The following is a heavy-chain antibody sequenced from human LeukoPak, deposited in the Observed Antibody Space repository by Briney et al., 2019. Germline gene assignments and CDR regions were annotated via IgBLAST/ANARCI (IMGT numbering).Heavy chain of an antibody. D-gene: IGHD7-27*01. Sequence: SETLSLTCIVSGGSISSYYWSWIRQPPGKGLEWIGYIYHSGSTNYKPSLKSRVTISVDTSKNQFSLKLSSVTAADTAVYFCARGFRGDNFDYWGQGTLVTVSS. V-gene: IGHV4-59*08. CDR1: GGSISSYY. CDR3: ARGFRGDNFDY. J-gene: IGHJ4*02. CDR2: IYHSGST.